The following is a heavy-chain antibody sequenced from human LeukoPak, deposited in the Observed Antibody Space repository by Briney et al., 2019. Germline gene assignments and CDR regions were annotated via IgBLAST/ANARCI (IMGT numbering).Heavy chain of an antibody. CDR1: GYSISTGYY. J-gene: IGHJ4*02. CDR2: FYHGGST. V-gene: IGHV4-38-2*02. CDR3: ARYDFNKFFDY. D-gene: IGHD3-3*01. Sequence: SETLSLTCTVSGYSISTGYYWDWIRQPPGKGLEWIGTFYHGGSTYYNPSLKSRVTISVDTSKNQFSLNLTSVTAADTAVYYCARYDFNKFFDYWGQGTLVTVSS.